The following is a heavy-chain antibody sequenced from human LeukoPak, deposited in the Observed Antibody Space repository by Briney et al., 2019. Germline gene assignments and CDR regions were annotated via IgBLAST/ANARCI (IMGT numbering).Heavy chain of an antibody. CDR3: ARHLDSSSDWFDP. V-gene: IGHV5-10-1*01. CDR2: IDPSDSYI. CDR1: GYSFTSYW. J-gene: IGHJ5*02. D-gene: IGHD6-13*01. Sequence: GESLKISFKGFGYSFTSYWISWVRQMPGKGLEWMGKIDPSDSYINYSPSFQGHVTFSADKSISTAYLQWSSLKASDTAMYYCARHLDSSSDWFDPWGQGTLVTVSS.